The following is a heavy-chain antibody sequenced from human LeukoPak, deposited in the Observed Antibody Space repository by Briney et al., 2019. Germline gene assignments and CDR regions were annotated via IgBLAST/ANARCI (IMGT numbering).Heavy chain of an antibody. CDR3: AREGSGYYPLYYFDY. V-gene: IGHV4-59*01. D-gene: IGHD3-22*01. J-gene: IGHJ4*02. CDR1: GGGISSYY. Sequence: SETLSLTCSVSGGGISSYYWSWIRQPSGQGLELIGYIYYSGSTNYNPSPKSRVTISVDTSKNQFSLKLSSVTAADTAVYYCAREGSGYYPLYYFDYWGQGTLVTVSS. CDR2: IYYSGST.